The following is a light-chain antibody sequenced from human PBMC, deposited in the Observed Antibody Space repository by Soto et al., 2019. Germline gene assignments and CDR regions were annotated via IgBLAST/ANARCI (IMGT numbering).Light chain of an antibody. Sequence: QLVLTQPPSVSASLGASVTLTCTLSSDYSSYKVDWYEQRPGKGPTFVMRVGTGGIVGSKGDGIPDRFSDLGSGLNRYLAIKKIQDGDECDYHGGADHGSGSNFVSVVFGGGTKLTVL. CDR1: SDYSSYK. CDR2: VGTGGIVG. J-gene: IGLJ2*01. V-gene: IGLV9-49*01. CDR3: GADHGSGSNFVSVV.